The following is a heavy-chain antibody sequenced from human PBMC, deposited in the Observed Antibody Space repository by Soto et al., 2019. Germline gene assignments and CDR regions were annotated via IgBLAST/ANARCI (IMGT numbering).Heavy chain of an antibody. V-gene: IGHV3-23*01. Sequence: GGSLRLSCAASGFTFSSYDMNWVRQAPGKGLEWVSGVSASGSITSYADSAKGRFTISRDNAKNSLYLQMNSLRAEDTAIYYCARSLVAAVGRVGFDTWGQGTLVTVSS. J-gene: IGHJ5*02. CDR1: GFTFSSYD. CDR2: VSASGSIT. CDR3: ARSLVAAVGRVGFDT. D-gene: IGHD2-2*01.